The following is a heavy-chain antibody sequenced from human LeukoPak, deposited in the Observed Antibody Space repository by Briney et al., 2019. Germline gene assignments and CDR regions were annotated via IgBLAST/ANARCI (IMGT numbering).Heavy chain of an antibody. J-gene: IGHJ5*02. CDR1: GDSITRGAYS. D-gene: IGHD2-15*01. Sequence: SETLSLTCDVSGDSITRGAYSWSWIRQPPGKGLEWIGYVFHSGNTYYNPSLKSRVTISVDTSKNQFSLKLTSMTLADTAVYYCDREFWVANAPGSWLDPWGRGIPVTVSS. CDR2: VFHSGNT. V-gene: IGHV4-30-2*01. CDR3: DREFWVANAPGSWLDP.